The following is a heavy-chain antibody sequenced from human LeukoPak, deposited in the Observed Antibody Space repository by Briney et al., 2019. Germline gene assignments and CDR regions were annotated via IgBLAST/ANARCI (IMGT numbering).Heavy chain of an antibody. V-gene: IGHV4-39*01. CDR1: GGSISSSSYY. CDR3: ASSGYQLLYLDY. J-gene: IGHJ4*02. D-gene: IGHD2-2*01. Sequence: PSETLSLTCTVPGGSISSSSYYWGWVRQPPGKGLEWIGSIYYSGSTYYNPSLKSRVTISVDTSKNQFSLKLSSVTAADTAVYYCASSGYQLLYLDYWGQGTLVTVSS. CDR2: IYYSGST.